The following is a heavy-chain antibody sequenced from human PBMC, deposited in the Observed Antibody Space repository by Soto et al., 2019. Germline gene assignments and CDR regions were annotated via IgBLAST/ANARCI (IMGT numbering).Heavy chain of an antibody. D-gene: IGHD3-16*02. CDR2: IYSSGTT. V-gene: IGHV4-31*03. CDR3: ARMGLHLGELSRNWFDP. J-gene: IGHJ5*02. CDR1: GGSITSANYY. Sequence: QVQLQESGPGLVKPSQSLSLSCSISGGSITSANYYWTWIRLFPGKGLEWIGYIYSSGTTHYNPSLKSRATISLDTTNNQFSLEVKSATAADTAVYYCARMGLHLGELSRNWFDPWGQGSLVTVSS.